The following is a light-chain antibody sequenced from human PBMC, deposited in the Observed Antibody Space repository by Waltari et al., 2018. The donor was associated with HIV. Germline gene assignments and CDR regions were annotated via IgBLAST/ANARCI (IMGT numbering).Light chain of an antibody. CDR1: TSDVCGYNY. J-gene: IGLJ1*01. CDR3: SSYAGSNNYV. V-gene: IGLV2-8*01. CDR2: EVS. Sequence: HSALTQPPSASGSPGPSVTISCTGTTSDVCGYNYVSWYQQHPGKAHKLMIYEVSKRPSGVPDRFSGSKSGNTASLTVSGLQAEDEADYYCSSYAGSNNYVFGTGTKVTVL.